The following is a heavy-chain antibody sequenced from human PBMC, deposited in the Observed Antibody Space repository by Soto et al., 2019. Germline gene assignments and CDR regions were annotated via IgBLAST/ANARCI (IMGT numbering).Heavy chain of an antibody. CDR3: ARDRARVGDILTGYYSPTGYFDY. CDR1: GFTFSSYA. CDR2: ISYDGSNK. V-gene: IGHV3-30-3*01. J-gene: IGHJ4*02. D-gene: IGHD3-9*01. Sequence: QVQLVESGGGVVQPGRSLRLSCAASGFTFSSYAMHWVRQAPGKGLEWVAVISYDGSNKYYADSVKGRFTISRDNSKNTLYLQMNSLRAEDTAVYYCARDRARVGDILTGYYSPTGYFDYWGQGTLVTVSS.